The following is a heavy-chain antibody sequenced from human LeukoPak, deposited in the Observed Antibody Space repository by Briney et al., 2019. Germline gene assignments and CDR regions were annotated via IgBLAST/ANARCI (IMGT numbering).Heavy chain of an antibody. V-gene: IGHV4-59*01. CDR1: GGSISSYY. CDR2: IYYSGST. CDR3: ARGLGDGYNYPD. J-gene: IGHJ4*02. D-gene: IGHD5-24*01. Sequence: PSETLSLTCTVSGGSISSYYWSWIRQPPGKGLEWIGYIYYSGSTNYNPSLKSRVTISVDTSKNQFFLKLSSVTAADTAVYYCARGLGDGYNYPDWGQGTLVTVSS.